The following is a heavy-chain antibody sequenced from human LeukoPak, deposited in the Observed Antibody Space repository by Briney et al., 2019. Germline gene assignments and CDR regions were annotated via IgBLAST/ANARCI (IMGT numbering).Heavy chain of an antibody. Sequence: GGSLRLSCAASGFTFSTYWMNWVRQAPGKGLEWVANINQHGNEINYVDSVKGRFTISRDNAKNSVYLQMNSLRAGDTAIYYCATDRHFSTFDYWGQGTLVTVSS. CDR3: ATDRHFSTFDY. J-gene: IGHJ4*02. CDR1: GFTFSTYW. D-gene: IGHD3-3*02. V-gene: IGHV3-7*01. CDR2: INQHGNEI.